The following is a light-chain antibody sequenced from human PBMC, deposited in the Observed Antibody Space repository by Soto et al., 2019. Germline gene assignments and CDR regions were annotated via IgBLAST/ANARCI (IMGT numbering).Light chain of an antibody. CDR1: HGISIF. CDR2: AAS. Sequence: IEFTQSPSTLSSSQGESVTLTCRASHGISIFLSWYQQKPGKAPKLLIFAASSLQSGVPSRFSGSRSGPDFTLTISSLEPEDFATYYCQQRDISPPTFGQGTKVDIK. V-gene: IGKV1-39*01. CDR3: QQRDISPPT. J-gene: IGKJ1*01.